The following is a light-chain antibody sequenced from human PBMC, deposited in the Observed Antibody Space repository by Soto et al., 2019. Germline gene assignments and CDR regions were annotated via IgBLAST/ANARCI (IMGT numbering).Light chain of an antibody. CDR3: QQAKTFQLT. V-gene: IGKV1-12*01. J-gene: IGKJ4*02. CDR2: ASS. Sequence: DIQMTQSPSSVSASVGDRVTITCRASQGIGSWLGWYQQKPGKAPKLLIYASSNLQSGVPSRFSGSGSGTDFTLTISSLQPEDFETHYRQQAKTFQLTFCGGTKVDIX. CDR1: QGIGSW.